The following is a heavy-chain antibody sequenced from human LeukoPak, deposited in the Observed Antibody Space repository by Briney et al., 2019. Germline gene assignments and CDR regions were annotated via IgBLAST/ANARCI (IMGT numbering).Heavy chain of an antibody. CDR3: ARQDYGSAPLRY. Sequence: SETLSLTCAVYGGSFSGYYWSWIRQPPGKGLEWIGEINHSGSTDYNPSLMSRVTISVDTSKNQFSLKLSSVTAADTAVYFCARQDYGSAPLRYWGQGTLVTVSS. V-gene: IGHV4-34*01. CDR2: INHSGST. J-gene: IGHJ4*02. CDR1: GGSFSGYY. D-gene: IGHD3-10*01.